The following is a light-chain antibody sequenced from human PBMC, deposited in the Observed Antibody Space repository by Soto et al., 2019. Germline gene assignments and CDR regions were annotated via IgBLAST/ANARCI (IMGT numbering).Light chain of an antibody. CDR1: SSNIGSNY. CDR2: NNN. Sequence: QLVLTQPPSASGTPGQRITISCSGSSSNIGSNYVYWYQQLPGTAPKLLIYNNNQRPSGVPDRFSGSKSGTSASLAISGLRSEDEADYYCAAWDVSLSGLFGGGTKLTVL. V-gene: IGLV1-47*02. CDR3: AAWDVSLSGL. J-gene: IGLJ2*01.